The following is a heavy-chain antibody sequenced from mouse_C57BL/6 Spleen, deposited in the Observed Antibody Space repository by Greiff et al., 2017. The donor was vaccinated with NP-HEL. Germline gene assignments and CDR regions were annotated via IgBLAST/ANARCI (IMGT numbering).Heavy chain of an antibody. CDR2: INPNNGGT. V-gene: IGHV1-22*01. Sequence: EVQLQQSGPELVKPGASVKMSCKASGYTFTDYNMHWVKQSHGKSLEWIGYINPNNGGTSYNQKFKGKATLTVNKSSSTAYMELRSLTSEDSAVYYCARRGENGYYEGDYAMDYWGQRTSVTVSS. D-gene: IGHD2-3*01. CDR1: GYTFTDYN. CDR3: ARRGENGYYEGDYAMDY. J-gene: IGHJ4*01.